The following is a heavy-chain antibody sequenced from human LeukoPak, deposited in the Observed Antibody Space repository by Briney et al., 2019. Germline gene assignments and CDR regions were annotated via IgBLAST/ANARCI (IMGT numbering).Heavy chain of an antibody. Sequence: GGCLRLSCAASGFTFSDYYMSWIRQAPGKGLEWVGFIRSKAYGGTTEYAASVKGRFTISRDDSKSIAYLQMNSLKTEDTAVYYCTRVSVPAAIHFDYWGQGTLVTVSS. CDR3: TRVSVPAAIHFDY. CDR1: GFTFSDYY. D-gene: IGHD2-2*01. CDR2: IRSKAYGGTT. V-gene: IGHV3-49*03. J-gene: IGHJ4*02.